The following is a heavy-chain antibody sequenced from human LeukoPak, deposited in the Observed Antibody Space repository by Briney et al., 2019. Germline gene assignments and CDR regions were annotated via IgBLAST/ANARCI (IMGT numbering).Heavy chain of an antibody. V-gene: IGHV3-48*03. D-gene: IGHD3-10*01. Sequence: PGGSLRLSCAASGFTFSSYEMNWVRQAPGKGLEGVSYISSSGSTIYYADSVKGRFTISRDNAKNSLYLQMNSLRAEDTAVYYCARLPGRLWFGELFSNWFDPWGQGTLVTVSS. J-gene: IGHJ5*02. CDR3: ARLPGRLWFGELFSNWFDP. CDR2: ISSSGSTI. CDR1: GFTFSSYE.